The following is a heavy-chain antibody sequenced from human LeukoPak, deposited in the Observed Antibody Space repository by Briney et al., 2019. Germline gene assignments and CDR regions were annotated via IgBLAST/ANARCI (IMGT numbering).Heavy chain of an antibody. D-gene: IGHD3-10*01. J-gene: IGHJ3*02. CDR1: GDSISSYY. Sequence: SETLSLTCTVSGDSISSYYWSWIRQPPGKGLEWTGYIYYSGGTDYNPSLKSRVTISVDTSKNQFSLKLRSVTAADTAVYYCARHVTVSGPYDASDIWGQGTMVTVSP. CDR2: IYYSGGT. CDR3: ARHVTVSGPYDASDI. V-gene: IGHV4-59*08.